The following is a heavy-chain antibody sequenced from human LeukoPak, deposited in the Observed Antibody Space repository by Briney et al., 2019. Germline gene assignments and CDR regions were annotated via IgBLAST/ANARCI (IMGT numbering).Heavy chain of an antibody. D-gene: IGHD6-19*01. CDR2: IIPIFGTA. J-gene: IGHJ4*02. V-gene: IGHV1-69*01. Sequence: SVKVSCKASGGTFSSYAISWVRQAPGQGLEWMGGIIPIFGTANYAQKFQGRVTITADESTSTAYMELSSLRSEDTAVYYCARQWLEEIYFDYWGQGTLVTVSS. CDR1: GGTFSSYA. CDR3: ARQWLEEIYFDY.